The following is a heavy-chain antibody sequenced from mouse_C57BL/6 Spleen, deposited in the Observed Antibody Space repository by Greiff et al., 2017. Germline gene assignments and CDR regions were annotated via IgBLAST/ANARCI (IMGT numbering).Heavy chain of an antibody. V-gene: IGHV1-82*01. CDR1: GYAFSSSW. J-gene: IGHJ4*01. CDR2: IYPGDGDT. D-gene: IGHD1-1*01. CDR3: ARAIYYYGSDAMDY. Sequence: VQLQQSGPELVKPGASVKISCKASGYAFSSSWMNWVKQRPGKGLEWIGRIYPGDGDTNYNGKFKGKATLTADKSSSTAYMQLSSLTSEDSVVYCGARAIYYYGSDAMDYWGQGTSVTVSS.